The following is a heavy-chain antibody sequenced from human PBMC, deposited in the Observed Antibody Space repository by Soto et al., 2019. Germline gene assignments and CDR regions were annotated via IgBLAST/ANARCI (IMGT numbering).Heavy chain of an antibody. Sequence: EVQLVESGGGLVQPGGSLRLSCAASGFTFSRYWMSWVRQAPGKGLEWVANIKQDGSETYYVESVKGRFTMSRDNTKNSLYLQMNSLRAEDTAVYYCVRDDTRINNDFWSGHYTTDAFDIWGQGRMVTVSS. V-gene: IGHV3-7*01. CDR1: GFTFSRYW. D-gene: IGHD3-3*01. CDR2: IKQDGSET. CDR3: VRDDTRINNDFWSGHYTTDAFDI. J-gene: IGHJ3*02.